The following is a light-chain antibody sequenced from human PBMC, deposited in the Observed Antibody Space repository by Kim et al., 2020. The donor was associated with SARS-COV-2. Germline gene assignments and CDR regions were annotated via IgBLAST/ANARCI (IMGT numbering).Light chain of an antibody. CDR3: QQYASSRT. CDR1: QSVTNRY. V-gene: IGKV3-20*01. Sequence: LSPCERASLSRRASQSVTNRYLSWYQQKPGQAPRLLIYGASTSATGIPDRFSGSGSGTDFTLTISRLEPEDFAVYYCQQYASSRTFGQVTKVDIK. CDR2: GAS. J-gene: IGKJ1*01.